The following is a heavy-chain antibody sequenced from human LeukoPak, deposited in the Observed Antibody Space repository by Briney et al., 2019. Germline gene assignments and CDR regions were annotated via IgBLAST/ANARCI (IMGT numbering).Heavy chain of an antibody. V-gene: IGHV3-23*01. CDR1: GFTFSSYA. CDR2: ISGSGGST. CDR3: AKGVATKMWGYYYYYYGMDV. Sequence: GGSLRLSCAASGFTFSSYAVSWVRQAPGKGLEWVSAISGSGGSTYYADSVKGRFTISRDNSKNTLYLQMNSLRAEDTAVYYCAKGVATKMWGYYYYYYGMDVWGKGTRSPSPQ. J-gene: IGHJ6*04. D-gene: IGHD5-12*01.